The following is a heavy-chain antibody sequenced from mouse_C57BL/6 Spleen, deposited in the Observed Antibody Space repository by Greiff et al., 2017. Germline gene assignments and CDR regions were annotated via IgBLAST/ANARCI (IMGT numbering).Heavy chain of an antibody. D-gene: IGHD1-1*01. V-gene: IGHV5-4*01. Sequence: EVKLMESGGGLVKPGGSLKLSCAASGFTFSSYAMSWVRQTPDKRLEWVATISDGSSYTYYPDNVKGRFTISRDNAKNNLYLQMSHLKSEDTAMYYCARDRYYGSSYYFDYWGQGTTLTVSS. J-gene: IGHJ2*01. CDR3: ARDRYYGSSYYFDY. CDR1: GFTFSSYA. CDR2: ISDGSSYT.